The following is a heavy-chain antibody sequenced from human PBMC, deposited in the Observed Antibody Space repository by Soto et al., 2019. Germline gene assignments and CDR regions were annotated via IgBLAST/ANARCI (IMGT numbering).Heavy chain of an antibody. CDR2: INLSGST. CDR1: GGSFSGYY. Sequence: SETLSLTCAVYGGSFSGYYWSWIRQPPGKGLEWIGEINLSGSTNYNPSLKSRVTISVDTSKNQFSLKLSSVTAADTAVYYCAKLRTNQLLLFWESVQPYYYMDVWGKGSTVTVAS. V-gene: IGHV4-34*01. D-gene: IGHD3-10*01. CDR3: AKLRTNQLLLFWESVQPYYYMDV. J-gene: IGHJ6*03.